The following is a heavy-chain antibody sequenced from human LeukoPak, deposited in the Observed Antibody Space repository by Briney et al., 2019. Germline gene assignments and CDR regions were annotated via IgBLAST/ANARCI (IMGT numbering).Heavy chain of an antibody. V-gene: IGHV3-30*02. CDR3: AKDPTRASSGWPPFDY. CDR1: GFTFNNYG. Sequence: GGSLRLSCAASGFTFNNYGMHWVRQAPGKGLEWVAYIRYDADNKKYTDSVQGRFIISRDNSENTLYLQMNSLRAEDTAVYYCAKDPTRASSGWPPFDYWGQGTLVTVSS. D-gene: IGHD6-19*01. CDR2: IRYDADNK. J-gene: IGHJ4*02.